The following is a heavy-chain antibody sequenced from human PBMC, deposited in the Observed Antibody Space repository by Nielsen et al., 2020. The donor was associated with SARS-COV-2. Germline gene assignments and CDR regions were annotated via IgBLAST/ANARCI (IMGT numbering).Heavy chain of an antibody. D-gene: IGHD6-19*01. CDR2: IWYDGSNK. V-gene: IGHV3-33*08. Sequence: GESLKISCAASGFTFSSYGMHWVRQAPAKGLEWVAVIWYDGSNKYYADSVKGRFTISRDNSKNTLYLQMNSLRAEDTAVYYCARGRSSGWQEEIDYWGQGTLVTVSS. J-gene: IGHJ4*02. CDR1: GFTFSSYG. CDR3: ARGRSSGWQEEIDY.